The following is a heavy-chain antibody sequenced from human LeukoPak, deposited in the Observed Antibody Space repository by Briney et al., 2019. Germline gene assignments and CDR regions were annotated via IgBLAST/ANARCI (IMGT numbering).Heavy chain of an antibody. D-gene: IGHD3-22*01. CDR3: AREFNYYDSSGLDY. Sequence: ASVKVSCKASGYTFTSYARHWVRQAPGQRLEWMGWINAGNGNTKYSQKFQGRVTITRDTSASTAYMELSSLRSEDTAVYYCAREFNYYDSSGLDYWGQGTLVTVSS. CDR2: INAGNGNT. CDR1: GYTFTSYA. J-gene: IGHJ4*02. V-gene: IGHV1-3*01.